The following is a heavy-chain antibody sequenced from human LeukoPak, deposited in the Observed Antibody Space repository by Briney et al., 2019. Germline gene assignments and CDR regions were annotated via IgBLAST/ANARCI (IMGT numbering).Heavy chain of an antibody. J-gene: IGHJ4*02. D-gene: IGHD5-18*01. V-gene: IGHV4-39*01. CDR3: VSPRGFSYGYFDY. CDR2: IYYSKNT. CDR1: GGSISSSSAY. Sequence: SETLSLTCTVSGGSISSSSAYWGWIRQPPGKGLEWIGSIYYSKNTYYNLSLKSRVTISADTSKNQFSLTLGSVSATDTAVYYCVSPRGFSYGYFDYWGQGTLVTVSS.